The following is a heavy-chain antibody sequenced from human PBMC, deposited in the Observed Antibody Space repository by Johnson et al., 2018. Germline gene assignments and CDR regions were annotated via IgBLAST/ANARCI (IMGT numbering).Heavy chain of an antibody. J-gene: IGHJ4*02. CDR1: GFTINSYG. CDR3: ARDSSITMIRTVIALGLDY. D-gene: IGHD3-10*01. Sequence: EVQLVESGGTLVQXGGSLRLSCTVSGFTINSYGMSWVRQAPGKGLEWISTISGSGDPSHYAESVKGRFPISRDKSKNTLFLQMNSLRGEDTAGYNCARDSSITMIRTVIALGLDYWGQGTLVTVSS. V-gene: IGHV3-23*04. CDR2: ISGSGDPS.